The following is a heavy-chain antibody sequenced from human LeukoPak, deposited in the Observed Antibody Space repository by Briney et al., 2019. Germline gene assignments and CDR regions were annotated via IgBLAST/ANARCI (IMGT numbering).Heavy chain of an antibody. CDR1: GGSISSYY. CDR2: IYYSGST. CDR3: ARDKSRTYGSADAFDI. V-gene: IGHV4-59*12. J-gene: IGHJ3*02. Sequence: SETLSLTCTVSGGSISSYYWNWIRQPPGKGLEWIGYIYYSGSTNYNPSLKSPVTMSVDTSKNQFSLKLSSVTAADTTVYYCARDKSRTYGSADAFDIWGQGTMVTVSS. D-gene: IGHD3-10*01.